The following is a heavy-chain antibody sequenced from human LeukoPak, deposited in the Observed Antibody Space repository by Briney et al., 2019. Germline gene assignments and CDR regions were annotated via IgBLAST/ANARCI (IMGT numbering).Heavy chain of an antibody. CDR3: ASRYSSGWYNNAFDI. Sequence: GGSLRLSCAASGFTFSSYSMNWVRQAPGKGLEWVSYISSSSSTIYYADSVKGRFTISRDNAKNSLYLQMNSLRAEDTAVYYCASRYSSGWYNNAFDIWGQGAMVTVSS. J-gene: IGHJ3*02. CDR1: GFTFSSYS. CDR2: ISSSSSTI. V-gene: IGHV3-48*01. D-gene: IGHD6-19*01.